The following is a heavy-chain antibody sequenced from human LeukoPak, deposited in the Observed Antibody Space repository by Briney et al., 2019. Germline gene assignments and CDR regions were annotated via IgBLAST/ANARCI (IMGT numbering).Heavy chain of an antibody. CDR3: AREVEIAAAGILSVAFDI. V-gene: IGHV3-30*03. J-gene: IGHJ3*02. Sequence: PGGSLRLSCAASGFTFSSYGMHWVRQAPGKGLEWVAVISYDGSNKYYADSVKGRFTVSRDNSKNTLYLQMNSLRAEDTAVYYCAREVEIAAAGILSVAFDIWGQGTMVTVSS. CDR1: GFTFSSYG. CDR2: ISYDGSNK. D-gene: IGHD6-13*01.